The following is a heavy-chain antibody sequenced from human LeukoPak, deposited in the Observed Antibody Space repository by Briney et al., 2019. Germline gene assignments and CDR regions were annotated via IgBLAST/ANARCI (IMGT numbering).Heavy chain of an antibody. CDR3: ARGADSSGWYPYY. Sequence: ASVKVSCKASGYTFTSYYMHWVRQAPGQGLEWMGGIIPIFGTANYAQKFQGRVTITADESTSTAYMELSSLRPEDTAVYYCARGADSSGWYPYYWGQGTLVTVSS. D-gene: IGHD6-19*01. J-gene: IGHJ4*02. CDR2: IIPIFGTA. CDR1: GYTFTSYY. V-gene: IGHV1-69*13.